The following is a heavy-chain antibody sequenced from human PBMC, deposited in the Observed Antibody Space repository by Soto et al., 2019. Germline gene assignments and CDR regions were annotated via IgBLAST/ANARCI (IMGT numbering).Heavy chain of an antibody. Sequence: SETLSLTCIVSGDSIRDYYWNWIRQTTGKGLEWIGYIFYNGSTKYNPSLKSRVTISVDTSKNQFSLKLTSVTAADTAVYYCAREGYSYGPGYYYYYMDVWGKGTTVTVSS. CDR3: AREGYSYGPGYYYYYMDV. CDR1: GDSIRDYY. V-gene: IGHV4-59*01. D-gene: IGHD5-18*01. J-gene: IGHJ6*03. CDR2: IFYNGST.